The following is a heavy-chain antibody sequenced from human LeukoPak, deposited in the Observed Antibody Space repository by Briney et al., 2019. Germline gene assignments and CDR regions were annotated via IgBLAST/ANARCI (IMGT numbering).Heavy chain of an antibody. CDR2: IYYSGST. CDR1: GGSISSYY. Sequence: PSETLSLTCTVSGGSISSYYWSWIRQTPGKGPEWIGYIYYSGSTNYNPSLKSRVTISVETSKNQFSLKLSSVTAADTAVYYCARSLLYYYDSSGYYYYYGMDVWGQGTTVTVSS. D-gene: IGHD3-22*01. CDR3: ARSLLYYYDSSGYYYYYGMDV. J-gene: IGHJ6*02. V-gene: IGHV4-59*08.